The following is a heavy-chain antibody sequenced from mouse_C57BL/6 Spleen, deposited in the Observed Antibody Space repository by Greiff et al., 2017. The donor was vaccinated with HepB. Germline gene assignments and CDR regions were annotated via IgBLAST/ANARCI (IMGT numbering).Heavy chain of an antibody. CDR3: TPYDYYYAMDY. Sequence: QVQLQQSGAELVRPGASVTLSCKASGYTFTDYEMHWVKQTPVHGLEWIGAIDPETGGTAYNQKFKGKAILTADKSSSTAYMELRSLTSEDSAVYYCTPYDYYYAMDYWGQGTSVTVSS. V-gene: IGHV1-15*01. J-gene: IGHJ4*01. D-gene: IGHD2-4*01. CDR2: IDPETGGT. CDR1: GYTFTDYE.